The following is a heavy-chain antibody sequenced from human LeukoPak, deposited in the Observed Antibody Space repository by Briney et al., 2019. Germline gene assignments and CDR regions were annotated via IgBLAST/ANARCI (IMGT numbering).Heavy chain of an antibody. V-gene: IGHV3-23*01. Sequence: GGSLRLSCAASGFTFSSYAMSWVRQAPGKGLEWVSTISESGANTHYADSVKGRFTISRDNSKNTLYLQMNSLRAEDTAVYYCANAFYEPTLASFDYWGQGTLVTVSS. D-gene: IGHD3-3*01. J-gene: IGHJ4*02. CDR2: ISESGANT. CDR1: GFTFSSYA. CDR3: ANAFYEPTLASFDY.